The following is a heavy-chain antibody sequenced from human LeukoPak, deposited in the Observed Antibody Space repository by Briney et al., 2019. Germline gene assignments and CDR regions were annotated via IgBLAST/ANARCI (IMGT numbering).Heavy chain of an antibody. J-gene: IGHJ4*02. Sequence: PSETLSLTCTVSGGSISSGSYYWGWIRQPPGKGLEWIGSIYYSGSTYYNPSLKSRVTISVDTSKNQFSLKLSSVTAADTAVYYCARHVRRDGYDKRVGTFDYWGQGTLVTVSS. CDR1: GGSISSGSYY. V-gene: IGHV4-39*01. CDR3: ARHVRRDGYDKRVGTFDY. CDR2: IYYSGST. D-gene: IGHD5-12*01.